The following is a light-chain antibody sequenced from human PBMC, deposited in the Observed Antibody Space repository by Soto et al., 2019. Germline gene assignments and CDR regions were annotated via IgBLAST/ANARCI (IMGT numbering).Light chain of an antibody. CDR2: GSF. Sequence: EIVMTQSPATLSVFPGEIATLSCRASQSVSSNLAWYQQKPGQAPMILIYGSFTRATGIPAWFSGSGSGTEFTLIISSLQSEEFAVYYGQQYNNWPSRTFGQVTKLEIK. CDR3: QQYNNWPSRT. J-gene: IGKJ2*01. V-gene: IGKV3-15*01. CDR1: QSVSSN.